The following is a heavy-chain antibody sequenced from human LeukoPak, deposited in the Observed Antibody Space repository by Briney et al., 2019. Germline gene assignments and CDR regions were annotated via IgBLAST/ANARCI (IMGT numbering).Heavy chain of an antibody. V-gene: IGHV3-49*04. J-gene: IGHJ4*02. Sequence: SLTHSRTSSGFTFGDYAMSWVRQAPGKGLEWVGFIRSKTYGGTTEYAASVKGRFTISRDDSKSIAYLQMNSLKTEDTAVYYCTRGRAYFYYWGQGRMVTVSS. CDR1: GFTFGDYA. CDR3: TRGRAYFYY. CDR2: IRSKTYGGTT.